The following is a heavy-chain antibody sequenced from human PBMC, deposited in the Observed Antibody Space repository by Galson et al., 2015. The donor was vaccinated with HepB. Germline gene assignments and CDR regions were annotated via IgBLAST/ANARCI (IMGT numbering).Heavy chain of an antibody. CDR1: GASTSSSSYY. Sequence: ETLSLTCTVSGASTSSSSYYWNWIRQSPGKGLEWIGSVYYSGVTYYNPSLKGRVTISVDTSKNQFSLRVNSVTAADTALYYCARALGGSYLYGLDVWGQGTTVAVSS. D-gene: IGHD3-16*02. V-gene: IGHV4-39*01. CDR2: VYYSGVT. CDR3: ARALGGSYLYGLDV. J-gene: IGHJ6*02.